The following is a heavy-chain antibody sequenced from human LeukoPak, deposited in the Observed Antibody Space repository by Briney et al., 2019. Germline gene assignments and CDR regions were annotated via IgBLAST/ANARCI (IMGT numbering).Heavy chain of an antibody. V-gene: IGHV3-20*04. Sequence: AGGSLRLSCAASGFTFDDYGMSWVRQAPGKRLDWVFGINWNGDSTGYADSVKGRFTISRENAKKSLYLQMKCLRAEDTALYYCTRTEELGGYYYYYMFVWGKGTTVTVSS. D-gene: IGHD7-27*01. CDR2: INWNGDST. J-gene: IGHJ6*03. CDR1: GFTFDDYG. CDR3: TRTEELGGYYYYYMFV.